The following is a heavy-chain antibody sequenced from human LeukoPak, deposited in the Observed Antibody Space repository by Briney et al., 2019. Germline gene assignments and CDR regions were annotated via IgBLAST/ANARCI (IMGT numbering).Heavy chain of an antibody. V-gene: IGHV3-23*01. D-gene: IGHD5-24*01. CDR2: ISESGSGT. Sequence: GASLRLSCEASGFTFNTCAMSWVRQAPGKGLEWVSAISESGSGTYYADSVKGRFTISRDNSKNTLYLQMNSLRAEDTAVYYCAKEGDGFFDYWGQGTLVTVSS. J-gene: IGHJ4*02. CDR1: GFTFNTCA. CDR3: AKEGDGFFDY.